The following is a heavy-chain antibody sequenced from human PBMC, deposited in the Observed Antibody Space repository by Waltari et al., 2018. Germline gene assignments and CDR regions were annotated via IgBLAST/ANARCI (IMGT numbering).Heavy chain of an antibody. J-gene: IGHJ5*02. CDR3: ARRWTSDWSDP. V-gene: IGHV1-18*01. CDR1: GYKFTSYG. Sequence: QLVQSDAEVKKPGASVKVSCKTSGYKFTSYGINWVRQAPGQGLESMGWISAYTGNPHYAQNFQGRVTMTRDTSTNTAYLELRGLTSDDTAVYYCARRWTSDWSDPWGQGTLVTVSS. CDR2: ISAYTGNP.